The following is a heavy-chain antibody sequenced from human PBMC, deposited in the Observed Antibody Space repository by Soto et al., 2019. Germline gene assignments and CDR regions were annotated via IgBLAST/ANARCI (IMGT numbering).Heavy chain of an antibody. CDR1: GFTFSSYS. V-gene: IGHV3-48*01. D-gene: IGHD3-22*01. J-gene: IGHJ3*02. CDR3: ARGDSYDSSGYYHIVGPNDAFDI. Sequence: GGSLRLSCAASGFTFSSYSMNWVRQAPGKGLEWVSYISSSSSTIYYADSVKGRFTISRDNAKNSLYLQMNSLRAEDTAVYYCARGDSYDSSGYYHIVGPNDAFDIWGQGTMVTVSS. CDR2: ISSSSSTI.